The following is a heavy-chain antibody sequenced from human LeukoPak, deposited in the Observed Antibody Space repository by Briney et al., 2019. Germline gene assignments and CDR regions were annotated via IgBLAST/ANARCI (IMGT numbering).Heavy chain of an antibody. CDR3: ARGPEIYYYGSGSYLGGYNWFDP. D-gene: IGHD3-10*01. CDR2: MNPNSGNT. Sequence: ASVMVSCKASGYTFTSYDINWVRQATGQGLEWMGWMNPNSGNTGYAQKFQGRVTMTRNTSISTAYMELSSLRSEDTAVYYCARGPEIYYYGSGSYLGGYNWFDPWGQGTLVTVSS. V-gene: IGHV1-8*01. CDR1: GYTFTSYD. J-gene: IGHJ5*02.